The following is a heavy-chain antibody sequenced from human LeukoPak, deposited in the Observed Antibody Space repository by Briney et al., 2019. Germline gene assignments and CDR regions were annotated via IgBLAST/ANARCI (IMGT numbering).Heavy chain of an antibody. J-gene: IGHJ4*02. Sequence: SVKVSCKASGGTFSSYAISWVRQAPGQGLEWMGGIIPIFGTTNYAQKFQGRVTITADESTCTAYMELSSLRSEDTAVYYCARDYYGSGTYYKPFDYWGQGTLVTVSS. CDR3: ARDYYGSGTYYKPFDY. D-gene: IGHD3-10*01. V-gene: IGHV1-69*13. CDR1: GGTFSSYA. CDR2: IIPIFGTT.